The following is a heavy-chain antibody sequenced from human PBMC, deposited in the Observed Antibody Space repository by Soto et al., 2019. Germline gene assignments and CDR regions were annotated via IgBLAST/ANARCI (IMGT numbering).Heavy chain of an antibody. Sequence: QVQLQESGPGLVKPSQTLSLTCTVSGGSISSGGYYWSWIRQHPGKGLEWIGYIYYSGSTYYNPSLKSRVTISVDTSKNQLSLKLSSVTAADTAVYYCARDRGDYCSSTSRQCPAGYYGMDVWGQGTTVTVSS. D-gene: IGHD2-2*01. CDR2: IYYSGST. CDR1: GGSISSGGYY. CDR3: ARDRGDYCSSTSRQCPAGYYGMDV. J-gene: IGHJ6*02. V-gene: IGHV4-31*03.